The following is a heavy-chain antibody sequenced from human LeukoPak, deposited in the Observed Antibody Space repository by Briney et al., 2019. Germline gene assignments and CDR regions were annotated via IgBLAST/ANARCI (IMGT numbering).Heavy chain of an antibody. D-gene: IGHD5-24*01. Sequence: SSVKVSCKASGYTFTGYYMHWVRQAPGQGLEWMGWIHPNSGGTNYAQKFQGWVTMTRDTSISTAYMELSRLRSDDTAVYYCARDRPADGYNYELDYWGQGTLVTVSS. J-gene: IGHJ4*02. CDR3: ARDRPADGYNYELDY. V-gene: IGHV1-2*04. CDR2: IHPNSGGT. CDR1: GYTFTGYY.